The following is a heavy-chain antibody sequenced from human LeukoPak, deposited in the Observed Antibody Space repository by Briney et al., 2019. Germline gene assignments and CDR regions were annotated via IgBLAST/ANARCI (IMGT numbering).Heavy chain of an antibody. CDR3: ARRGMSLWYYYGSGSYSPHLDY. CDR2: INHSECT. V-gene: IGHV4-34*01. D-gene: IGHD3-10*01. J-gene: IGHJ4*02. Sequence: PSETLSLTCAVYGGSFSGYYWSWIRQPPGKGLEWMGEINHSECTNYNPSLKSRFTISVDTPKNQFSLKLSSVTAADTAVYYCARRGMSLWYYYGSGSYSPHLDYWGQGTLVTVSS. CDR1: GGSFSGYY.